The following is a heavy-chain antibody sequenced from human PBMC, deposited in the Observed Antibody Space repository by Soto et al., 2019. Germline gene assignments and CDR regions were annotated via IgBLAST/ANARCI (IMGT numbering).Heavy chain of an antibody. V-gene: IGHV3-23*01. CDR1: GFTFSSYA. J-gene: IGHJ3*02. Sequence: EVQLLESGGGLVQPGGSLRLSCAASGFTFSSYAMSWVRQAPGKGLEWVSAISGSGGSTYYADSVKGRFTISRDNSQNTLYLQMNSLRAEDTAVYYCAKGKQVLRYFDWLLEADDAFDIWGQGTMVTVSS. CDR3: AKGKQVLRYFDWLLEADDAFDI. D-gene: IGHD3-9*01. CDR2: ISGSGGST.